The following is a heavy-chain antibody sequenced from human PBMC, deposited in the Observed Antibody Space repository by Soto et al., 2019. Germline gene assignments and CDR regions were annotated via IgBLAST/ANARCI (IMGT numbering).Heavy chain of an antibody. V-gene: IGHV3-30-3*01. J-gene: IGHJ4*02. CDR2: ISYDGSNK. CDR3: ARVDYYDSTSFDY. CDR1: GFTFSSYA. D-gene: IGHD3-22*01. Sequence: QVQLVESGGGVVQPGRSLRLSCAASGFTFSSYAMHWVRQAPGKGLEWVAVISYDGSNKYYADSVKGRFTISRDNSKNPLYLQMNSLRAEDTAVYYCARVDYYDSTSFDYWGQGTLVTVSS.